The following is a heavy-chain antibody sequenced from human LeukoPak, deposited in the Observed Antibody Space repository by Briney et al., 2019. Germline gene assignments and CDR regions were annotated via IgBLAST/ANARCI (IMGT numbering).Heavy chain of an antibody. V-gene: IGHV5-51*01. Sequence: GESLKISCQASGYSFTSYWIAWVRQMPGKGLEWMGIIYPGDSDTRYSPSFQGQVTISVDKSISTAYLQWRSLKASDTAMYYCARQDSSGWSYYMDVWGKGTTVTISS. D-gene: IGHD6-19*01. CDR3: ARQDSSGWSYYMDV. CDR2: IYPGDSDT. CDR1: GYSFTSYW. J-gene: IGHJ6*03.